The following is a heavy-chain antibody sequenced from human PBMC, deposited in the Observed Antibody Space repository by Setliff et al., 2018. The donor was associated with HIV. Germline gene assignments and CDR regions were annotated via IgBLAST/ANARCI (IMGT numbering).Heavy chain of an antibody. CDR1: GGSISRSDYD. CDR3: ARMDPRLTYNDY. Sequence: PSETLSLTCIVSGGSISRSDYDCGWIRQPPGKGLEWTGSFYDGGSTYYNPSLKSRVTISVDTSKNQFSLNLSSLTAADTAVYYCARMDPRLTYNDYWGQGTLVTVS. CDR2: FYDGGST. V-gene: IGHV4-39*01. D-gene: IGHD1-1*01. J-gene: IGHJ4*02.